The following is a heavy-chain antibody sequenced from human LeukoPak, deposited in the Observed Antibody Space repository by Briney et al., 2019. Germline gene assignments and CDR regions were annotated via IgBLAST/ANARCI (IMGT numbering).Heavy chain of an antibody. J-gene: IGHJ4*02. Sequence: SGPTLVKPTQTLTLTCTFSGFSLSTSGVGVGWIRQPPRKALEWLALLYWDDDKRYSPSLKSRLTITKDTTKNQVVLTMTNMDPIDTATYYYAHSRDQETTVTTWDYWGQGTLGTVPS. CDR2: LYWDDDK. CDR3: AHSRDQETTVTTWDY. V-gene: IGHV2-5*02. CDR1: GFSLSTSGVG. D-gene: IGHD4-17*01.